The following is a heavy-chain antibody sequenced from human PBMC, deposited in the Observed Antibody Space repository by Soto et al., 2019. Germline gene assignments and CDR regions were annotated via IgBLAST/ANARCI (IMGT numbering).Heavy chain of an antibody. J-gene: IGHJ4*02. D-gene: IGHD5-12*01. CDR1: GGSISSYY. CDR2: IYYSGST. V-gene: IGHV4-59*01. CDR3: ARGKGDGYNIFDY. Sequence: SETLSLTCTVSGGSISSYYWSWIRQPPGKGLEWIGYIYYSGSTNYNPSLKSRVTISVDTSKNQFSLKLSSVTAADTAVYYCARGKGDGYNIFDYWGQGTLVTVSS.